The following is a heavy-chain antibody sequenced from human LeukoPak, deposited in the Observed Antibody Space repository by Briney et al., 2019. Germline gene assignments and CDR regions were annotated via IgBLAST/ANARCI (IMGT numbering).Heavy chain of an antibody. J-gene: IGHJ4*02. Sequence: GGSLRLSCAASGFTFSGSAMHWVRQASGKGLEWVGRIRNKANNYATAYAASVKGRFTISRDDAKNTAYLEMNSLKTEDTAVYYCTRLDEQWTVFDHWGQGTLVTVSS. CDR3: TRLDEQWTVFDH. CDR1: GFTFSGSA. V-gene: IGHV3-73*01. CDR2: IRNKANNYAT. D-gene: IGHD6-19*01.